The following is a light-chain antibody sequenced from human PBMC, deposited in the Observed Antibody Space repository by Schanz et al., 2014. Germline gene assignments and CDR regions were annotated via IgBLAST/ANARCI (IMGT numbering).Light chain of an antibody. CDR3: QHYINWWA. J-gene: IGKJ1*01. CDR1: QTVNIID. V-gene: IGKV3-15*01. CDR2: GPS. Sequence: DIVLTQSPGTLSLSPGERATLSCRASQTVNIIDLAWYQHKPGQAPRLLVYGPSTRATGVPARFSGSGSGTEFTLTISSLQSEDSAVYYCQHYINWWAFGQGTKVEIK.